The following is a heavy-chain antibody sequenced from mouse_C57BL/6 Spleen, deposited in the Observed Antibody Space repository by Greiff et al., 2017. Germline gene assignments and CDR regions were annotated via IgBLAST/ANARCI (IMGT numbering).Heavy chain of an antibody. Sequence: VQLVESGAELARPGASVKMSCKASGYTFTSYTMHWVKQRPGQGLEWLGYINPGSGYTKYNQKFKDKATLTADKSSSTAYMQLRSLTSEDSAVYYCERIDYDYDGGSYYAMDYWGKGTSVTVSS. D-gene: IGHD2-4*01. V-gene: IGHV1-4*01. CDR1: GYTFTSYT. J-gene: IGHJ4*01. CDR3: ERIDYDYDGGSYYAMDY. CDR2: INPGSGYT.